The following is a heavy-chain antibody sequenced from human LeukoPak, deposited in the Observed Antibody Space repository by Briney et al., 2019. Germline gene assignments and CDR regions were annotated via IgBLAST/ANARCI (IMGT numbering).Heavy chain of an antibody. CDR2: IIPIFGTA. D-gene: IGHD3-9*01. V-gene: IGHV1-69*01. CDR1: GGTFSSYA. Sequence: ASVKVSCKASGGTFSSYAISWVRQAPGQGLEWMGGIIPIFGTANYAQKFQGRVTITADESTSTAYMELSSLRSEDTAVYYCARVLHRAYDIPSPYYFDYWGQGTLVTVSS. J-gene: IGHJ4*02. CDR3: ARVLHRAYDIPSPYYFDY.